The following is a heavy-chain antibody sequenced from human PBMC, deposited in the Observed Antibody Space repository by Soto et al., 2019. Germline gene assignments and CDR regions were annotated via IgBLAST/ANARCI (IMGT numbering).Heavy chain of an antibody. CDR2: ISTDNGNT. CDR3: VKSKAVPGNARDYYYGMDV. D-gene: IGHD6-13*01. CDR1: GYTFTSYG. V-gene: IGHV1-18*04. Sequence: ASVKVSFKASGYTFTSYGISWLRQAPGQGPEWMGWISTDNGNTVYVQKFQGRVTMTTDTSTTTAYMELRSLRSDDTAVYYCVKSKAVPGNARDYYYGMDVWGQGTMVTVSS. J-gene: IGHJ6*02.